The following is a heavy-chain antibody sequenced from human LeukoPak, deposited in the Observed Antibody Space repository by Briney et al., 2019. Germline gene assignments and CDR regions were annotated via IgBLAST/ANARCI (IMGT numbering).Heavy chain of an antibody. V-gene: IGHV3-48*02. CDR1: GFTFSNYN. D-gene: IGHD6-13*01. Sequence: PGASLRLSCAASGFTFSNYNMNWVRQGPGKGLEWVSYISSGSTTIYYADSVQGRFTISRDNAKNSLYLQMNSLTDEDTAVYYCARVSYGSSWSDYWGQGTLVTVSS. J-gene: IGHJ4*02. CDR2: ISSGSTTI. CDR3: ARVSYGSSWSDY.